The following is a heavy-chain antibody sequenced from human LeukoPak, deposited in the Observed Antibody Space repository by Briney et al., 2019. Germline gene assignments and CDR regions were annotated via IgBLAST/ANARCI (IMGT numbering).Heavy chain of an antibody. J-gene: IGHJ6*03. Sequence: SETLSLTCAVSGSSISNGHYGVWIRQPPERGLEWIGSLYHSDSAYYNTSLRSRVSMSVDTSKNQFSLTLSFVTAADTAVYYCARQHDSYYYYYIDVWGSGTRVTVSS. V-gene: IGHV4-38-2*01. CDR3: ARQHDSYYYYYIDV. CDR2: LYHSDSA. CDR1: GSSISNGHY.